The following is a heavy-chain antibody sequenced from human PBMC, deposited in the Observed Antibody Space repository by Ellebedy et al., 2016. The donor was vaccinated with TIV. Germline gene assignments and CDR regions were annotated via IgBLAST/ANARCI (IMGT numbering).Heavy chain of an antibody. V-gene: IGHV3-64D*06. Sequence: GESLKISXAASGFTFDDYAMHWVRQAPGKGLEYVSAISSNGGTTYYADSVKGRFTISRDNSKNTLYLQMSSLRAEDTAVYYCVKTWYGGYAGYYFDYWGQGTLVTVSS. D-gene: IGHD4-17*01. CDR1: GFTFDDYA. J-gene: IGHJ4*02. CDR2: ISSNGGTT. CDR3: VKTWYGGYAGYYFDY.